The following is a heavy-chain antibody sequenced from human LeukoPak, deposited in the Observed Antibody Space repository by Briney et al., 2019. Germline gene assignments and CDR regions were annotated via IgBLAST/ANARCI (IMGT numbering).Heavy chain of an antibody. J-gene: IGHJ4*02. CDR1: GFSFSSHD. CDR3: AREQWIRGSFDY. V-gene: IGHV3-21*01. D-gene: IGHD3-10*01. Sequence: AGGSLRLSCAASGFSFSSHDFNWVRQAPGKGLEWVSSVSLSSTYIYYADSVKGRLTISRDNARNSLYLQMNSLRAEDTAVYYCAREQWIRGSFDYWGQGTLVTVSS. CDR2: VSLSSTYI.